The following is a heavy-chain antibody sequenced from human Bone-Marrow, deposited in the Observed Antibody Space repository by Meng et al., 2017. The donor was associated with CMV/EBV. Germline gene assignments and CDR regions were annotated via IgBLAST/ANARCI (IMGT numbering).Heavy chain of an antibody. J-gene: IGHJ6*02. CDR2: INPSSGGT. CDR3: ATTFDRTTRLGSYHYYGMDV. V-gene: IGHV1-2*02. D-gene: IGHD1-1*01. CDR1: GYTFTGYY. Sequence: ASAKVSSKASGYTFTGYYMNWVRQAPGQGLEWMGWINPSSGGTNYAQKFQGRVTMTRDTSISTAYMELSRLRSDDTDVYYCATTFDRTTRLGSYHYYGMDVWGQGTTVTVSS.